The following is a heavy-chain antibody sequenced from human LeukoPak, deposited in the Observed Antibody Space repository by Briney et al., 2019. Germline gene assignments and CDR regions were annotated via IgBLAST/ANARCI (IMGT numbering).Heavy chain of an antibody. CDR3: AKNLGGILTGNDAFDI. CDR2: IYHSGST. D-gene: IGHD3-9*01. CDR1: GYSISSGYY. J-gene: IGHJ3*02. V-gene: IGHV4-38-2*02. Sequence: SETLSLTCTVSGYSISSGYYWGWIRQPPGKGLEWIGSIYHSGSTYYNPSLKSRVTISVDTSKNQFSLKLSSVTAADTAVYYCAKNLGGILTGNDAFDIWGQGTMVTVSS.